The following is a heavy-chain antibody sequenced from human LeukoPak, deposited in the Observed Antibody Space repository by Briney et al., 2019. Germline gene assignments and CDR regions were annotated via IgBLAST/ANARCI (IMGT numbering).Heavy chain of an antibody. Sequence: SETLSLTCTVSGGSISSSSYYWGWIRQPPGKGLEWIGSIYYSGSTYYNPSLKSRVTISVDTSKNQFSLKLSSVTAADTAVYYCARAVRVYDSSGYRPYYFDYWGQGTLVTVSS. CDR3: ARAVRVYDSSGYRPYYFDY. V-gene: IGHV4-39*07. CDR1: GGSISSSSYY. D-gene: IGHD3-22*01. J-gene: IGHJ4*02. CDR2: IYYSGST.